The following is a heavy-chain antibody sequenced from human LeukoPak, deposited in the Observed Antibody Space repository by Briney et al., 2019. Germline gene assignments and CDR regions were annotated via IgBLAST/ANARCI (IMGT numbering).Heavy chain of an antibody. D-gene: IGHD4-17*01. CDR3: ARDPYNGYYGDDYYYYMDV. Sequence: GGSLRLSCVASGFTFSSYWMTWVRQAPGKGLQWVANIKQDGSEKYYVDSVKGRFTISRDNAKNSLSLQMNSLRAEDTAVYYCARDPYNGYYGDDYYYYMDVWGKGTTVTISS. V-gene: IGHV3-7*01. J-gene: IGHJ6*03. CDR2: IKQDGSEK. CDR1: GFTFSSYW.